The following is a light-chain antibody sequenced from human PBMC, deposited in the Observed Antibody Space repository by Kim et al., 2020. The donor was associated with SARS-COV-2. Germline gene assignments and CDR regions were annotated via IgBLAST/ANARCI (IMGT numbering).Light chain of an antibody. V-gene: IGKV3-15*01. CDR2: GAS. Sequence: SVSPGERVTLSCRASQSVSSKLAWYQKKLGQPPRLLIYGASTRATGIPARFSGSGSGTEFTLTISSLQSEDSAVYYCQQYNNWPLNFGQGTKLEI. CDR1: QSVSSK. CDR3: QQYNNWPLN. J-gene: IGKJ2*01.